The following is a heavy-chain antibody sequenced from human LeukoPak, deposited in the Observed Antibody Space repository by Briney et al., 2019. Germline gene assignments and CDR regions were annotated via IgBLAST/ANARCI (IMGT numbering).Heavy chain of an antibody. D-gene: IGHD3-10*01. CDR2: MKQDGSEK. J-gene: IGHJ4*02. V-gene: IGHV3-7*01. CDR1: GFTFSSYW. CDR3: AREGTSHRKYYFDL. Sequence: GGSLRLSCAASGFTFSSYWMSWVRQAPGKGLEWVANMKQDGSEKYYVDSVKGRFTISRDNAKNSLFLQMDSLRAEDTAVYYCAREGTSHRKYYFDLWGQGTLVTVSS.